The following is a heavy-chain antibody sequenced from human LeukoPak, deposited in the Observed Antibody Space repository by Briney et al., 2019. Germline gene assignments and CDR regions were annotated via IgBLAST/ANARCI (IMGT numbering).Heavy chain of an antibody. V-gene: IGHV3-23*01. CDR2: ISGSGGST. CDR1: GFPFSSYA. CDR3: AKGYCSGGSCYFFDY. Sequence: GSLRLSCAASGFPFSSYAMSWVRQAPGKGLEWVSAISGSGGSTYYADSVKGRFTISRDNSKNTLYLQMNSLRAEDTAVYYCAKGYCSGGSCYFFDYWGQGTLVTVSS. J-gene: IGHJ4*02. D-gene: IGHD2-15*01.